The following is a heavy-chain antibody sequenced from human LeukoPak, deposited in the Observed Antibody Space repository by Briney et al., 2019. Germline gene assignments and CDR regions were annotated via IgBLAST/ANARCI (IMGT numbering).Heavy chain of an antibody. V-gene: IGHV4-39*01. Sequence: PSETLSLTCTVSGGTISSSSYYWGWIRQPPGKGREWIGRIYYSGTTYYNPSLKSRVTISVDTSKSQFSLRLTSVTAADTAVYYCARHVRFLEWLSSYYFDYWGQGTLVTVSS. CDR2: IYYSGTT. CDR3: ARHVRFLEWLSSYYFDY. D-gene: IGHD3-3*01. J-gene: IGHJ4*02. CDR1: GGTISSSSYY.